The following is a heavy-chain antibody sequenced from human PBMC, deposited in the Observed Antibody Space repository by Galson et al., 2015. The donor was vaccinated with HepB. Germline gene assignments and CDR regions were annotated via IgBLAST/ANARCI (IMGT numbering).Heavy chain of an antibody. J-gene: IGHJ4*02. CDR2: LSAGGGNT. CDR1: GFTFSSYA. Sequence: SLRLSCAASGFTFSSYAMSWVRQAPGKGLEWVSGLSAGGGNTYYADSVKGRFTISRDNAKNTPYLEMNSLRAEDTGVYYCVRDVDIGDYALDYWGPGILVTVSS. D-gene: IGHD4-17*01. V-gene: IGHV3-23*01. CDR3: VRDVDIGDYALDY.